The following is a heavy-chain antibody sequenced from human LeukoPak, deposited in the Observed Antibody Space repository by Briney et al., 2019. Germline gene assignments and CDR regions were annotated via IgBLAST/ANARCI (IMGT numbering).Heavy chain of an antibody. J-gene: IGHJ4*02. CDR1: GGSISSSSYH. V-gene: IGHV4-39*01. CDR3: ARLGLYYPDY. CDR2: IYYSGST. Sequence: SETLSLTCTVSGGSISSSSYHWGWIRQPPGKGLEWIGSIYYSGSTYYNPSLKSRVTISVDTSKNQFSLKLSSVTAADTAVYYCARLGLYYPDYWGQGTLVTVSS.